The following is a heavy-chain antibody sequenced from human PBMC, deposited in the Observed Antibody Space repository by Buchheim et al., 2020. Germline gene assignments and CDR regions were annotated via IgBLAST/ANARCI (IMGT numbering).Heavy chain of an antibody. CDR2: TYYRSKLYY. J-gene: IGHJ4*02. D-gene: IGHD3-10*01. CDR3: VRDQGRIFDY. CDR1: GDSVSSNSAA. V-gene: IGHV6-1*01. Sequence: QIQLQQSGPGLVKPSQTLSLTCTISGDSVSSNSAAWNWIRQSPSRGLEWLARTYYRSKLYYEYAVSVKSRLTLNPDTSKTQLSLQLSSGTPEDTSVYYCVRDQGRIFDYWGQGTL.